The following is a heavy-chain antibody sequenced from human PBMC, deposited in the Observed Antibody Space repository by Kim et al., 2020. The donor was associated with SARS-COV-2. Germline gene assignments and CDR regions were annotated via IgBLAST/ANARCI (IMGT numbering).Heavy chain of an antibody. Sequence: GRFTNSRDNSKNTLYLQMNSLRAEDTAVYYCAKSHGPTYYYDSSGYYQDYWGQGTLVTVSS. CDR3: AKSHGPTYYYDSSGYYQDY. V-gene: IGHV3-23*01. J-gene: IGHJ4*02. D-gene: IGHD3-22*01.